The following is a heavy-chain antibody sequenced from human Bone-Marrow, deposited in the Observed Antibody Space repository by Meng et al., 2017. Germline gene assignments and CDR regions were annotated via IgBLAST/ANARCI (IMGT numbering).Heavy chain of an antibody. D-gene: IGHD6-13*01. V-gene: IGHV2-5*01. J-gene: IGHJ5*02. CDR3: AHDSYIAAADWFDP. CDR1: GFSPSTSGVG. Sequence: IALKGSGPPLVKPTQPLTLTCTLSGFSPSTSGVGVGWIRQPPGKALEWLALIYWNDDKRYSPSLKSRLTITKDTSKNQVVLTMTNMDPVDTATYYCAHDSYIAAADWFDPWGQGTLVTVSS. CDR2: IYWNDDK.